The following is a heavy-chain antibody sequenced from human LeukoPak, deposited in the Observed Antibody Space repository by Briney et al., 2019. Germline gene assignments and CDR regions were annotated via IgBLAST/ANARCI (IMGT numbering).Heavy chain of an antibody. CDR2: INPNSGGT. V-gene: IGHV1-2*02. CDR1: GYSFTGYY. D-gene: IGHD6-19*01. J-gene: IGHJ1*01. Sequence: ASVKVSCKTSGYSFTGYYIHWVRQAPGQGLEWMGWINPNSGGTNYAQNFQGRVTMTRDTSISTAYMELSRLRSDDTAVYFCARGISEAVRGRYFQHWGQGTLVTVSS. CDR3: ARGISEAVRGRYFQH.